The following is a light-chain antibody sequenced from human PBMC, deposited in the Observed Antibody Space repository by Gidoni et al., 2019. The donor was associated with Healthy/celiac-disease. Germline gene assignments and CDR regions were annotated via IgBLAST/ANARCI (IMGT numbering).Light chain of an antibody. CDR1: QSVSSY. CDR2: GAS. V-gene: IGKV3-11*01. J-gene: IGKJ4*01. Sequence: EMFLTQSPATLSLSPGEGATLSCRPSQSVSSYLAWYHQKPGQAPRLLIYGASTRATGIPARFSGSGSGTDFTLTISRLEPEDFAVYYCQQRSNWPTLTFXRXTKVEIK. CDR3: QQRSNWPTLT.